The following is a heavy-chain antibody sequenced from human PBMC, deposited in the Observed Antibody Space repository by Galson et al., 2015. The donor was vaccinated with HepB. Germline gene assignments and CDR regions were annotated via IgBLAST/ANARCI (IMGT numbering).Heavy chain of an antibody. V-gene: IGHV4-34*01. D-gene: IGHD3-16*01. CDR2: INHSGST. J-gene: IGHJ5*02. CDR1: GGSFSGYY. CDR3: ARGGVMITFGGALPLDFNWFDP. Sequence: SETLSLTCAVYGGSFSGYYWSWIRQPPGKGLEWIGEINHSGSTNYNPSLKSRVTISVDTSKNQFSLKLSSVTAADTAVYYCARGGVMITFGGALPLDFNWFDPWGQGTLVTVSS.